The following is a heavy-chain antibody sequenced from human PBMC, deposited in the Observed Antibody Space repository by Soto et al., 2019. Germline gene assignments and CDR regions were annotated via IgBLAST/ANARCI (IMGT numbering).Heavy chain of an antibody. D-gene: IGHD2-15*01. V-gene: IGHV5-51*01. CDR3: ARSLAVAATGFDY. Sequence: ESLKISCKGSGYSFTSYWIGWVRQMLGKGLEWMGIIYPGDSDTRYSPSFQGQVTISADKSISTAYLQWSSLKASDTAMYYCARSLAVAATGFDYWGQGTLVTVSS. CDR1: GYSFTSYW. CDR2: IYPGDSDT. J-gene: IGHJ4*02.